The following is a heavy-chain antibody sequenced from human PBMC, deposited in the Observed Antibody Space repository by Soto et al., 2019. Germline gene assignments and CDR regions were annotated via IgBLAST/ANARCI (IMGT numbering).Heavy chain of an antibody. CDR2: IYYSGST. CDR1: GGSISSYY. V-gene: IGHV4-59*01. D-gene: IGHD5-12*01. J-gene: IGHJ4*02. CDR3: VRVPARGMATRPVYFDY. Sequence: SETLSLTCTVSGGSISSYYWSWIRQPPGKGLEWIGYIYYSGSTNYNPSLKSRVTISVDTSKNQFSLKLSSVTAADTAVYYCVRVPARGMATRPVYFDYWGQGTLVTVSS.